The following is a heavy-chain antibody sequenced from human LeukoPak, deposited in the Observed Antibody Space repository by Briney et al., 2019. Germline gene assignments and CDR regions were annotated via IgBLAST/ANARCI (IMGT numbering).Heavy chain of an antibody. CDR1: GFTLSNYA. D-gene: IGHD3-10*01. CDR3: ARAMARITMVRGVNCYYYYGMDV. CDR2: ISSSSSYI. J-gene: IGHJ6*02. V-gene: IGHV3-21*01. Sequence: GGSLRLSCAASGFTLSNYAMSWVRQAPGKGLEWVSSISSSSSYIYYADSVKGRFTISRDNAKNSLYLQMNSLRAEDTAVYYCARAMARITMVRGVNCYYYYGMDVWGQGTTVTVSS.